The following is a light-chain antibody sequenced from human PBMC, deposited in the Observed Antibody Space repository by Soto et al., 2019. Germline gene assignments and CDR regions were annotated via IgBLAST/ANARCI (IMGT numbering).Light chain of an antibody. CDR1: RSNIGSNP. CDR2: NNN. CDR3: AAWDNSLNGLV. V-gene: IGLV1-44*01. J-gene: IGLJ2*01. Sequence: QPVLTQPPSASGTPGQRVTISCSGSRSNIGSNPVNWYQQLPGTAPKLLIFNNNQRPSGVPDRFSGSKSDTSASLAISGLQSEDEADYYCAAWDNSLNGLVFGGGTKLTVL.